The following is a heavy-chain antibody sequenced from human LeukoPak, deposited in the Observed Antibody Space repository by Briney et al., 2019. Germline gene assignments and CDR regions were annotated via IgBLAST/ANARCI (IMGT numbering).Heavy chain of an antibody. J-gene: IGHJ4*02. CDR1: GFTFSSYW. CDR2: INSDGSST. V-gene: IGHV3-74*01. Sequence: GGSLRLSCAASGFTFSSYWMHWVRQAPGKGLVWVSRINSDGSSTSYADSVKGRFTISRDNSKNTVFLQMNSLRAEDTAVYYCARNYGDYVYTLGYWGQGTLVTVSS. D-gene: IGHD4-17*01. CDR3: ARNYGDYVYTLGY.